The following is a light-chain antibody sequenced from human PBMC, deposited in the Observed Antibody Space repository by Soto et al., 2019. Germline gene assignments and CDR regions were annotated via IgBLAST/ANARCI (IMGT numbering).Light chain of an antibody. CDR3: NSYTHRNTLV. V-gene: IGLV2-14*01. CDR1: SSDVGGYNY. J-gene: IGLJ1*01. Sequence: QSVLTQPASVSGSPGQSITISCTGTSSDVGGYNYVSWYQQHPGKAPKLMIYEVSNRPSGVSNRFSGSKSGNTASLTISGLQAEDEADYYCNSYTHRNTLVFGTGTKVTVL. CDR2: EVS.